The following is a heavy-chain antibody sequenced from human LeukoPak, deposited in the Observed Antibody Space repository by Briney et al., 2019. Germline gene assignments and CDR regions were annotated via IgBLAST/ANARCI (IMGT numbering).Heavy chain of an antibody. CDR1: GFTFSSYA. D-gene: IGHD1-26*01. Sequence: GGSLRLSCAASGFTFSSYAMSWVRQAPGKGLEWVSTISGGGGNTYYADSVKGRFTISRDNSKNTLYLQMNSLRAEDTAVYYCAKDPRSSGSYPYYFDYWGQGTLVTVSS. CDR2: ISGGGGNT. J-gene: IGHJ4*02. CDR3: AKDPRSSGSYPYYFDY. V-gene: IGHV3-23*01.